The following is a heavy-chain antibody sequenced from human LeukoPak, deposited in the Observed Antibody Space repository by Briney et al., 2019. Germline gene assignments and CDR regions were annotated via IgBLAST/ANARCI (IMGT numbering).Heavy chain of an antibody. Sequence: GGSLRLSCVASGFTFSNYVMNWVRQAPGKGLECVSSISGSGTSTYYADSVKGRFTISRDNSKNTLYLQMNSLRAEDTAVYYCAKHLGSWADCSSTSCLNWFDPWGQGTLVTVSS. J-gene: IGHJ5*02. D-gene: IGHD2-2*01. V-gene: IGHV3-23*01. CDR1: GFTFSNYV. CDR2: ISGSGTST. CDR3: AKHLGSWADCSSTSCLNWFDP.